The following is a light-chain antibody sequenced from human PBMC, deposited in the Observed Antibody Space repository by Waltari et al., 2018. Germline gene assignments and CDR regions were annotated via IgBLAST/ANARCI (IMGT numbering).Light chain of an antibody. CDR3: MQGTHWPPWT. V-gene: IGKV2-30*02. J-gene: IGKJ1*01. Sequence: DVVMTQSPLSLPVTLGQPASISCRPSQCLVHSDGATYLNWFQQRPGQSPRRLIYKVSYRESGVPDRFSGSGSGTDFTLTISRVEAEDVGVYYCMQGTHWPPWTFGQGTKVEIK. CDR1: QCLVHSDGATY. CDR2: KVS.